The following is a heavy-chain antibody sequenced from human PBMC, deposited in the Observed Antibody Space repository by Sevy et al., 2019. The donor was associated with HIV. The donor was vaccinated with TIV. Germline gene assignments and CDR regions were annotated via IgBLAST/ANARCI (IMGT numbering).Heavy chain of an antibody. V-gene: IGHV3-7*01. D-gene: IGHD4-4*01. Sequence: GGSLRLSCTASGFSFRSYWMTWVRQAPGMGLEWVANIKLDGDEKYYVESLKGRFTISRDNVKNSLYLQMNNQRAEDTAVYYCARDSKGGLDVWGQGTTVTVSS. CDR3: ARDSKGGLDV. CDR2: IKLDGDEK. CDR1: GFSFRSYW. J-gene: IGHJ6*02.